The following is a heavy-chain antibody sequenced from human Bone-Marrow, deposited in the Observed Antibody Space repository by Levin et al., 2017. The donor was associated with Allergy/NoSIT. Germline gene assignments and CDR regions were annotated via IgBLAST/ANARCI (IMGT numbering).Heavy chain of an antibody. V-gene: IGHV3-11*01. J-gene: IGHJ4*02. CDR2: ISSSGSTI. CDR3: AGGSGSYAPVDY. Sequence: GESLKISCAASGFTFSDYYMSWIRQAPGKGLEWVSYISSSGSTIYYADSVKGRFTISRDNAKNSLYLQMNSLRAEDTAVYYCAGGSGSYAPVDYWGQGTLVTVSS. D-gene: IGHD1-26*01. CDR1: GFTFSDYY.